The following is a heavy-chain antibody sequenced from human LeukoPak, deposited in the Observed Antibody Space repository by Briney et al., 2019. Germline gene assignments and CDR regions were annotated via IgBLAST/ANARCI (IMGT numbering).Heavy chain of an antibody. CDR3: ARRVGRWFGERAYYYNYMDV. J-gene: IGHJ6*03. D-gene: IGHD3-10*01. CDR1: GGSISSYY. Sequence: SETLSLTCTVSGGSISSYYWSWIRQPPGKGLEWIGEINHRGSTKYNTSLKSRVTISVDTSKNQFSLKLSSVTAADTAVYYCARRVGRWFGERAYYYNYMDVWGKGTTVTISS. V-gene: IGHV4-34*01. CDR2: INHRGST.